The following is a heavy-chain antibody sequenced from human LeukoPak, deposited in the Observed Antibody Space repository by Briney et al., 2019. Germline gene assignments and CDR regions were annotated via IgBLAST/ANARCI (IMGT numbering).Heavy chain of an antibody. Sequence: TSQTLSLTCTVSNGSISSYHWSCVRHPPRKRRVWIGYILTRGTTNYNPSLKSQLTISVDTSKNQFTLKLSSVTAADTAVYYCARLRVSGSYLYYFDCWGQGTLVTVSS. CDR2: ILTRGTT. J-gene: IGHJ4*02. CDR1: NGSISSYH. CDR3: ARLRVSGSYLYYFDC. D-gene: IGHD1-26*01. V-gene: IGHV4-4*09.